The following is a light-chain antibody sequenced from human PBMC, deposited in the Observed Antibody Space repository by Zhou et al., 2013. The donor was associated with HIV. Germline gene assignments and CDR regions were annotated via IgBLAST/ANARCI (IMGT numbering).Light chain of an antibody. V-gene: IGKV1-5*03. CDR3: QQYNSYGNN. CDR2: QAS. CDR1: SSINNK. J-gene: IGKJ2*01. Sequence: DIQMTQSPSTLSASIGDGVIITCRATSSINNKLAWYQRQPGKAPKLLVYQASTLESRVPSRFSGRGSGTEFHLSIVSLQPDDIATYYCQQYNSYGNNFGQGTKLEIK.